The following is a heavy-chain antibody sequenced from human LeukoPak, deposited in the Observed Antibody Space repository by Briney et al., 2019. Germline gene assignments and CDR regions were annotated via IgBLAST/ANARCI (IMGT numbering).Heavy chain of an antibody. CDR1: GGSISSSSYY. J-gene: IGHJ4*02. CDR2: IYYSGST. V-gene: IGHV4-39*07. Sequence: SETLSLTCTVSGGSISSSSYYWGWIRQPPGKGLEWIGSIYYSGSTYYNPSLKSRVTISVDTSKNQFSLKLSSVTAADTAVYYCARHGVGDKWSNYYFDYWGQGTLVTVSS. D-gene: IGHD1-1*01. CDR3: ARHGVGDKWSNYYFDY.